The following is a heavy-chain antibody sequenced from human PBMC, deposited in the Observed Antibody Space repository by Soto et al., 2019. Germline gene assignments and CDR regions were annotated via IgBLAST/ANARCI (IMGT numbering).Heavy chain of an antibody. CDR2: ISGSGGST. CDR3: AKGDSVVVVPAASDY. V-gene: IGHV3-23*01. J-gene: IGHJ4*02. Sequence: GGSLRLSCAASGFTFSSYAMSWVRQAPGKGLEWVSAISGSGGSTYYADSVKGRFTISRDKSKNTLYLQMNSLRAEDTAVYYCAKGDSVVVVPAASDYWGQGTLVTVSS. D-gene: IGHD2-2*01. CDR1: GFTFSSYA.